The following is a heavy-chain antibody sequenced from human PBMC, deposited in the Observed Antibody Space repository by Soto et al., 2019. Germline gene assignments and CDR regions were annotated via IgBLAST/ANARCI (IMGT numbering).Heavy chain of an antibody. CDR2: IWYDGSNK. V-gene: IGHV3-33*01. CDR1: GFTFSSYG. D-gene: IGHD6-19*01. Sequence: QVQLVESGGGVVQPGRFLRLSCAAYGFTFSSYGMHWVRQAPGKGLEWVAVIWYDGSNKYYADSVKGRFTISRDNSKNTLYLQMNSLRAEDTAVYYCAREEQWLAYWYFDLWGRGTLVTVSS. J-gene: IGHJ2*01. CDR3: AREEQWLAYWYFDL.